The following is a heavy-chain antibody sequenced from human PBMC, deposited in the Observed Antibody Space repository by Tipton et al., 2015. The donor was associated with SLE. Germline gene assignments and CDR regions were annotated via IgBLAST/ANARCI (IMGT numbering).Heavy chain of an antibody. D-gene: IGHD1-26*01. J-gene: IGHJ6*02. CDR2: IYPGDSGT. CDR3: ARAIIVGAYYYYGMDV. Sequence: QLVQSGAEVKKPGESLKISCKGSGYSFTSYWIGWVRQMPGKGLEWMGIIYPGDSGTRYSPSFQGQVTISADKSISTAYLQWSSLKASDTAKYYCARAIIVGAYYYYGMDVWGQGTTVTVSS. CDR1: GYSFTSYW. V-gene: IGHV5-51*03.